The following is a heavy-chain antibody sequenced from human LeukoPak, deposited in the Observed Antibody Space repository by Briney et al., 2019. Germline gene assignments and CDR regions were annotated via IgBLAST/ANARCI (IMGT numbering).Heavy chain of an antibody. CDR2: IYYSGST. V-gene: IGHV4-59*11. CDR1: GGSISSHY. D-gene: IGHD3-3*01. Sequence: SETLSLTCTVSGGSISSHYWSWIRQPPGKGLEWIGYIYYSGSTNYNPSLKSRVTISVDTSKNRFSLKLSSVTAADTAVYYCARSSGYDFWSGYYTPYYYYYYMDVWGKGTTVTVSS. J-gene: IGHJ6*03. CDR3: ARSSGYDFWSGYYTPYYYYYYMDV.